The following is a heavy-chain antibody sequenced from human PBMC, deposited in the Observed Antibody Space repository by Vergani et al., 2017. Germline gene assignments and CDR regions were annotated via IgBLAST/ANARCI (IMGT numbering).Heavy chain of an antibody. Sequence: QLQLQESGSGLVKPSQTLSLTCAVSGDSITNGGVSWNWIRQPPGKGPEWIGYIFPSGNSDYNPSLKNRDSISLYKSKKQLSLWVNSVTAADPAVYFCARASLRALVGYDYYMDVSGKGKTVVVSS. CDR3: ARASLRALVGYDYYMDV. CDR2: IFPSGNS. CDR1: GDSITNGGVS. D-gene: IGHD3-16*02. J-gene: IGHJ6*03. V-gene: IGHV4-30-2*01.